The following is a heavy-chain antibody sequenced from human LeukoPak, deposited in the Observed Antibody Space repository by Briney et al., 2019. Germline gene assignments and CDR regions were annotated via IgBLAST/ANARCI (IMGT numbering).Heavy chain of an antibody. Sequence: SETLSLTCAVSGGSISSGGYSWSWIRQPPGKGLEWIGYIYHSGSTYYNPSLKSRVTISVDRSKNQFSLKLSSVTAADTAVYYCARDRRKNPNWFDPWGQGTLVTVSS. V-gene: IGHV4-30-2*01. J-gene: IGHJ5*02. CDR3: ARDRRKNPNWFDP. CDR2: IYHSGST. CDR1: GGSISSGGYS. D-gene: IGHD1-14*01.